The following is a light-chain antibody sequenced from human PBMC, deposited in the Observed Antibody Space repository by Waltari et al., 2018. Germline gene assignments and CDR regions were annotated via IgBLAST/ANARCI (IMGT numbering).Light chain of an antibody. J-gene: IGKJ4*01. CDR3: QQSYSTPLT. V-gene: IGKV1-39*01. Sequence: DIQMTQSPSSLSASVGDRVTITCRASQSVSSYLNWYQQKPGRAPKLLIYAASSLQSGVPSRCSGSGSGTDFTLTISSLQPEDFATYYCQQSYSTPLTFGGGTTVEIK. CDR1: QSVSSY. CDR2: AAS.